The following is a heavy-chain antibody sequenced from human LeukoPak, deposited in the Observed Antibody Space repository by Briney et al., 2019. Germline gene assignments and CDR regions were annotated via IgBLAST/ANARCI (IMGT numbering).Heavy chain of an antibody. CDR1: GFPFDDKA. CDR2: ISRNSDST. D-gene: IGHD1-26*01. Sequence: GGSLRLSCAASGFPFDDKAMHWVRQAPGKGLEWVAGISRNSDSTGYADSVKGRFTISRDNAKNSLYLQMNSLKAEDMALYYCVKDIGSGSYRYGGYFDYWGQGTLVTVSS. V-gene: IGHV3-9*03. CDR3: VKDIGSGSYRYGGYFDY. J-gene: IGHJ4*02.